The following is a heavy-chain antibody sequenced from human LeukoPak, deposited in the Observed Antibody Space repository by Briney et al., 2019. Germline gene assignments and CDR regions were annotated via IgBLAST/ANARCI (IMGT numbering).Heavy chain of an antibody. J-gene: IGHJ5*02. CDR3: ARDRGVVASQGWFDP. V-gene: IGHV3-9*01. CDR1: GFTFDDYA. D-gene: IGHD2-15*01. CDR2: ISWNSGVI. Sequence: GGSLRLSCAASGFTFDDYAMHWVRQAPGKGLEWISGISWNSGVIAYADSVKGRFTISRDNAKNSLYLQMSSLRAEDTALYYCARDRGVVASQGWFDPWGQGTLVTVSS.